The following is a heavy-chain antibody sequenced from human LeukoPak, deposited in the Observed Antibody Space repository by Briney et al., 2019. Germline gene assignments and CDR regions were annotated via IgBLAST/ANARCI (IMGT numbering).Heavy chain of an antibody. V-gene: IGHV3-7*01. CDR3: AREVGAKYYYYYMDV. CDR1: GFSFSRYW. Sequence: GGSLRLSCAASGFSFSRYWMSWVRQAPGKGLEWVANIKQDGSEKNYVESVKGRFTISRDNAKNSLYLQTNSLRAEDTAVYYCAREVGAKYYYYYMDVWGKGTTVTVSS. CDR2: IKQDGSEK. D-gene: IGHD1-26*01. J-gene: IGHJ6*03.